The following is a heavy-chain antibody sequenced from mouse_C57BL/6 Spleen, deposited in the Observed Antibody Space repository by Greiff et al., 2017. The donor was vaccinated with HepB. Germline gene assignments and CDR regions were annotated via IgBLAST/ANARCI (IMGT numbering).Heavy chain of an antibody. CDR3: ARDRGYFDY. V-gene: IGHV3-6*01. Sequence: EVQLQQSGPGLVKPSQSLSLTCSVTGYSITSGYYWNWIRQFPGNKLEWMGYISYDGSNNYNPSLKNRISITRDTSKNQFFLKLNSVTTEDTATYYCARDRGYFDYWDQGTTLTVSS. D-gene: IGHD3-3*01. J-gene: IGHJ2*01. CDR1: GYSITSGYY. CDR2: ISYDGSN.